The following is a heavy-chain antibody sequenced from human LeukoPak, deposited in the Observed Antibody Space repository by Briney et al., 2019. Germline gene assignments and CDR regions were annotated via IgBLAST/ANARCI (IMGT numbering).Heavy chain of an antibody. CDR1: GYTFTGYY. D-gene: IGHD3-10*01. J-gene: IGHJ4*02. CDR3: ARATQGYYYGSGSEGAFDY. Sequence: ASVKVSCNASGYTFTGYYMHWVRQAPGQGLEWMGWINPNSGGTNYAQKFQGRVTMTRDTSISTAYMELSRLRSDDTAVYYCARATQGYYYGSGSEGAFDYWGQGTLVTVSS. V-gene: IGHV1-2*02. CDR2: INPNSGGT.